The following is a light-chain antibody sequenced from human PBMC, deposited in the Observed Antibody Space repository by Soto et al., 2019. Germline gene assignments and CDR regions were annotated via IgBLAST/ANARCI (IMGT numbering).Light chain of an antibody. J-gene: IGKJ4*01. CDR3: QQSSSTPQT. CDR1: QSISSY. V-gene: IGKV1-39*01. CDR2: VAS. Sequence: DIPMTQSPSSLSAFVGDRVTITCRASQSISSYLSWYQQKPGKAPKLLINVASTLQSGVPSRFSGSGSGTDFTLAISSLQPEDFATYYCQQSSSTPQTFGGGTRVEIK.